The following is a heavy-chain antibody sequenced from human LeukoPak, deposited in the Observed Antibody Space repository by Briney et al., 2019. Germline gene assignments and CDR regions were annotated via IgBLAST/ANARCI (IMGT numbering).Heavy chain of an antibody. CDR2: ISGSGDSI. J-gene: IGHJ4*02. V-gene: IGHV3-23*01. Sequence: GGSLRLSCAASGFTFSSYAMNWVRQAPGKGLEWVSGISGSGDSIHYADSVKGRFTISRDNSKNTLYLQMNSLRAEDTAVYYCAKAKGDIVATLDYWGQGTLVTVSS. CDR1: GFTFSSYA. CDR3: AKAKGDIVATLDY. D-gene: IGHD5-12*01.